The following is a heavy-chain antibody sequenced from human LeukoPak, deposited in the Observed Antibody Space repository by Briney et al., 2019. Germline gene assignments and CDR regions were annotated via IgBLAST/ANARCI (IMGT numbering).Heavy chain of an antibody. J-gene: IGHJ3*02. CDR2: INHSGST. CDR3: ARAGLYYEGAFDI. Sequence: SETLSLTCAVYGGSFSGYYWGWIRQPPGKGLEWIGEINHSGSTNYNPSLKSRVTISVDTSKNQFSLKLSSVTAADTAVYYCARAGLYYEGAFDIWGQGTMVTVSS. V-gene: IGHV4-34*01. D-gene: IGHD2-8*01. CDR1: GGSFSGYY.